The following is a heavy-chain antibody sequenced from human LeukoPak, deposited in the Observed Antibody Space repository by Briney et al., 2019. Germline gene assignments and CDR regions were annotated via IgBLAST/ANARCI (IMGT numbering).Heavy chain of an antibody. CDR3: ARVGNIVVGDYYYMDV. J-gene: IGHJ6*03. Sequence: PSETLSLTCTVSGGSISSSSYYWGWIRQPPGKGLEWIGSIYYSGSTYYNPSLKSRVTMSVDTSKNQFSLKLSSVTAADTAVYYCARVGNIVVGDYYYMDVWGKGTTVTVSS. CDR1: GGSISSSSYY. D-gene: IGHD2-2*01. CDR2: IYYSGST. V-gene: IGHV4-39*07.